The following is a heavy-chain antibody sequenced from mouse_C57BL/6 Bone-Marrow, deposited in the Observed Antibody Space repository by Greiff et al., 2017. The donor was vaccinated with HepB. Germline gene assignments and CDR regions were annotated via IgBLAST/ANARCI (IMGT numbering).Heavy chain of an antibody. Sequence: QVQLKESGPGLVAPSQSLSITCTVSGFSLTSYAISWVRQPPGKGLEWLGVIWTGGGTNYNSALKSRLSISKDNSKSQVFLKMNSLQNDDTARYYCAREHYYGSSYTRYFDVWGTGTTVTVSS. CDR2: IWTGGGT. J-gene: IGHJ1*03. CDR3: AREHYYGSSYTRYFDV. CDR1: GFSLTSYA. V-gene: IGHV2-9-1*01. D-gene: IGHD1-1*01.